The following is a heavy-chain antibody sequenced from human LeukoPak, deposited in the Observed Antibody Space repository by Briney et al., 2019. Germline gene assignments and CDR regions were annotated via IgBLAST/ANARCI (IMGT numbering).Heavy chain of an antibody. Sequence: SETLSLTCTVSGGSISSSSYYWGWVRQPPGRGLGWIGSIYYSGSTYYNPSLKSRVTISVDTSKNQFSLKLSSVTAADTAVYYCASSGWYSSFDYWGQGSLVTVSS. D-gene: IGHD6-19*01. CDR1: GGSISSSSYY. CDR3: ASSGWYSSFDY. V-gene: IGHV4-39*01. CDR2: IYYSGST. J-gene: IGHJ4*02.